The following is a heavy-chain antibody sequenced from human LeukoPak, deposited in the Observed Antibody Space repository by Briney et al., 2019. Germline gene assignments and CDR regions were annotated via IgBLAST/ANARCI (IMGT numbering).Heavy chain of an antibody. V-gene: IGHV3-23*01. J-gene: IGHJ4*02. Sequence: GGSLRLSCAASGFTFSSYAMSWVRQAPGKGLEWVSTISGSGGGTYYADSVKGRFTISRDDSKNTLYLQMNSLRAEDTAVYYCVKDLGRYRNTCFDDWGEGTLVTV. CDR2: ISGSGGGT. CDR3: VKDLGRYRNTCFDD. CDR1: GFTFSSYA. D-gene: IGHD1-26*01.